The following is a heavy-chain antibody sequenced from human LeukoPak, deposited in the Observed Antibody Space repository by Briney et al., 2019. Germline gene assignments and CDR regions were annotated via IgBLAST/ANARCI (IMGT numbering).Heavy chain of an antibody. CDR2: IYYSGST. CDR1: GGSISSFH. Sequence: SETLSLTCTVSGGSISSFHWNWIRQPPGKGLEWIGYIYYSGSTNYNPSLKSRVTISVDTSKNQFSLRLSSVTAADTAVYYCARDRPVTGANWFDPWGQGALVTVSS. J-gene: IGHJ5*02. D-gene: IGHD4-11*01. CDR3: ARDRPVTGANWFDP. V-gene: IGHV4-59*12.